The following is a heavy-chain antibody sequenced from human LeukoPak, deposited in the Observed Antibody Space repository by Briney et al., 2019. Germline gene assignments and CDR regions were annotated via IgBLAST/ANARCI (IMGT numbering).Heavy chain of an antibody. CDR1: GYTFTSYD. CDR2: MNPNSGNT. J-gene: IGHJ4*02. V-gene: IGHV1-8*03. Sequence: GASVKVSCKASGYTFTSYDINWVRQATGQGLEWMGWMNPNSGNTGYAQKFQGRVTITRNTSIGTAYMELSSLRSEDTAVYYCARHLIYYDSSGYLLRHFDYWGQGTLVTVSS. D-gene: IGHD3-22*01. CDR3: ARHLIYYDSSGYLLRHFDY.